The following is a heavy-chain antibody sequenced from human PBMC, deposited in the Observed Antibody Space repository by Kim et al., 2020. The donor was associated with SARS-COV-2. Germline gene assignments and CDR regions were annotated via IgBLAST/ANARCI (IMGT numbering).Heavy chain of an antibody. CDR1: GGSINSNNYH. Sequence: SETLSLTCTVSGGSINSNNYHWGWIRQPPGKGLEWIGTIYYSGNTYYNPSLKSRVTISVDTSKNQFSLKLNSVTAADTAVYYCARHITNADDFNYWGQGT. CDR2: IYYSGNT. J-gene: IGHJ4*02. CDR3: ARHITNADDFNY. V-gene: IGHV4-39*01.